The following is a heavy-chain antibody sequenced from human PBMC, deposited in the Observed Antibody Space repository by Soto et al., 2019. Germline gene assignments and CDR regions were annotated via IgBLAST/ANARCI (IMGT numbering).Heavy chain of an antibody. J-gene: IGHJ5*02. D-gene: IGHD2-2*01. V-gene: IGHV1-69*02. Sequence: QVQLVQSGAEVKKPGSSVKVSCKAFGGTFNNYTFSWVRQAPGQGLEWVGRIIPVLGIANYVQKFQDRLTITADKSTSTAYMELSSLRSEDTTVYYCATSGTSTNCWGWLDPWGQGTLVTVSS. CDR2: IIPVLGIA. CDR1: GGTFNNYT. CDR3: ATSGTSTNCWGWLDP.